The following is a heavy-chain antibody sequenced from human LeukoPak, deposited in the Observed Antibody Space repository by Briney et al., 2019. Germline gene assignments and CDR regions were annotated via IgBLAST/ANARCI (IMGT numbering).Heavy chain of an antibody. CDR1: GFTFSGFS. V-gene: IGHV3-7*01. J-gene: IGHJ4*02. Sequence: GGPLRLSCAASGFTFSGFSMSWVRQSPTKGLEWVANIKQDGSERYYVDSVKGRFTISRDNAKNSLSLQMNNLRVEDTAVYYCARAGSHWHYVYWGQGTVVTVSS. CDR2: IKQDGSER. CDR3: ARAGSHWHYVY. D-gene: IGHD3-10*01.